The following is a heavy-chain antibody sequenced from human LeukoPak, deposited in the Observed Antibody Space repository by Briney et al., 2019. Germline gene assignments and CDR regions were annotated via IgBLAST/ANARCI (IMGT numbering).Heavy chain of an antibody. CDR1: GGSISSYY. J-gene: IGHJ4*02. V-gene: IGHV4-59*01. D-gene: IGHD5-24*01. CDR2: IYYSGST. CDR3: ARDKDGYSSFPFDY. Sequence: SETLSLTCTVSGGSISSYYWSWIRQPPGKGLEWIGYIYYSGSTNYNPSLKSRVTISVDTSKNQFSLKLSSVTAADTAVYYCARDKDGYSSFPFDYWGQGTLVTVSS.